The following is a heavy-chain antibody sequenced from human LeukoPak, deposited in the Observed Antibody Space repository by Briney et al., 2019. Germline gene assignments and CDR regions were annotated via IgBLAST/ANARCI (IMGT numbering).Heavy chain of an antibody. D-gene: IGHD3-10*01. CDR2: IYYSGST. CDR3: ARGWFRPSGWFDP. Sequence: PSETLSLTCTVSGGSISSSSYYWGWIRQPPGKGLEWIGSIYYSGSTYYNPSLKSRVTISVDTSKNQFSLKLSSVTAADTAVYYCARGWFRPSGWFDPWGQGTLVTVSS. J-gene: IGHJ5*02. V-gene: IGHV4-39*01. CDR1: GGSISSSSYY.